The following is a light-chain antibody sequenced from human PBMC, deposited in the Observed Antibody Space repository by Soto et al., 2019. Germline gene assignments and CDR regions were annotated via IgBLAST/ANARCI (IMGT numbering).Light chain of an antibody. CDR3: QQYNDWPRT. Sequence: EIVMTQSPATRSLSPGERATLSCRASQSVARRLAWYQHTPGQAPRLLIYGASTRATDIPARFSGSGSGTEFTLTITSLQHEDFAVYYCQQYNDWPRTFGQGTKVDIK. V-gene: IGKV3-15*01. J-gene: IGKJ1*01. CDR2: GAS. CDR1: QSVARR.